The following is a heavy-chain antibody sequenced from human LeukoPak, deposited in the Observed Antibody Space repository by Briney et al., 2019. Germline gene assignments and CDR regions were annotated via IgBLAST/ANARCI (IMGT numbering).Heavy chain of an antibody. CDR1: GFTFSSYA. J-gene: IGHJ6*03. CDR3: ARDPINCSSASCDYYYYYYMDV. CDR2: ISSNGGST. D-gene: IGHD2-2*01. V-gene: IGHV3-64*01. Sequence: GGSLRLSCAASGFTFSSYAMHWVRQAPGKGLEYVSAISSNGGSTYYANSVKGRFTISRDNSKNTLYLQMNSLRAEDTAVYYCARDPINCSSASCDYYYYYYMDVWGKGTTVTVSS.